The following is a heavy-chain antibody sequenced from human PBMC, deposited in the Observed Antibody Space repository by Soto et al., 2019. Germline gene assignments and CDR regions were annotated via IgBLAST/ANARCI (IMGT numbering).Heavy chain of an antibody. CDR2: ISSSSSTI. V-gene: IGHV3-48*02. CDR3: ARDRVLVGYCSGGSCYSGPFDY. D-gene: IGHD2-15*01. J-gene: IGHJ4*02. Sequence: GGSLRLSCAASGFTFSSYSMNWVRQAPGKGLEWVSYISSSSSTIYYADSVKGRFTISRDNAKNSLYLQMNSLRDEDTAVYYCARDRVLVGYCSGGSCYSGPFDYWGQGTLVTVSS. CDR1: GFTFSSYS.